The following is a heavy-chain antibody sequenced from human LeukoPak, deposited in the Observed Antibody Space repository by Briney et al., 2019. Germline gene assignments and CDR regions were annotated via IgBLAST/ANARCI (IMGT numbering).Heavy chain of an antibody. J-gene: IGHJ3*02. CDR1: GYSFTSYW. Sequence: GESLKTSCKGSGYSFTSYWIGWVRQMPGKGLEWMGSIYPGESDTRYSLSFQGQVAISADKSISTAYLQWSSLKASDTAMYYCAGTYYYDSSGYRYAFDIWGEGTMVTVSS. D-gene: IGHD3-22*01. CDR3: AGTYYYDSSGYRYAFDI. CDR2: IYPGESDT. V-gene: IGHV5-51*01.